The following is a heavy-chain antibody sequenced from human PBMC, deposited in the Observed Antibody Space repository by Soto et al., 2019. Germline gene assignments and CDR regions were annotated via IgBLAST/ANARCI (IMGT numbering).Heavy chain of an antibody. CDR2: ISDSGGRT. CDR3: AKGYSSSWYTPDV. J-gene: IGHJ6*02. D-gene: IGHD6-13*01. CDR1: GFTFGDYA. V-gene: IGHV3-23*01. Sequence: EVQLMESGGGLVQPGGSLRLSCTASGFTFGDYAMSWVRQAPGKGPEWVSGISDSGGRTYYADSVKGRFTISRDKYKNMVYLQMNSLRVEDTAVYYCAKGYSSSWYTPDVWGQGTTVTVSS.